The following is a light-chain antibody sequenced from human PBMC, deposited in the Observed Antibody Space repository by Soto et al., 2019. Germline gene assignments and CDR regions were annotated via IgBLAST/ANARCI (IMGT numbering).Light chain of an antibody. V-gene: IGKV1-33*01. CDR2: GAS. Sequence: DIQITQSPSSLSASVGDRVTITCQASQDIREFLNWYQQKPGKAPKLLINGASNLETGVPSRFSGSGSGTDFTFTISSLQPEDIATYYCQQYYSVPLTFGGGTKVETK. J-gene: IGKJ4*01. CDR3: QQYYSVPLT. CDR1: QDIREF.